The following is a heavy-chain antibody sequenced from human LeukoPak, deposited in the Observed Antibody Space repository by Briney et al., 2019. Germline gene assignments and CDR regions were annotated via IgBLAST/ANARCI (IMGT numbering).Heavy chain of an antibody. D-gene: IGHD1-26*01. CDR2: IYISGST. Sequence: PSGTLSLTCTVSGASIRSGSLYWSWIRQPAGKGLEWIGRIYISGSTKYNPSLKSRVTISVDKPKNQFSLKLSSVTAADTAVYYCARVAPQLYGGSSPHFDYWGQGTLVTVSS. CDR3: ARVAPQLYGGSSPHFDY. CDR1: GASIRSGSLY. J-gene: IGHJ4*02. V-gene: IGHV4-61*02.